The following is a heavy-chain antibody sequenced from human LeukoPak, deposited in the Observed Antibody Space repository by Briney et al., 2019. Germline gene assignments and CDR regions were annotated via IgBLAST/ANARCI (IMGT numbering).Heavy chain of an antibody. J-gene: IGHJ5*02. Sequence: SETLSLTCTVSGASIRSHYWSWLRQPPGKGLEWIGYIYGSGSTDYNPSLKSRVTISIDTSKNQLYLKVTSVTAADTAVYYCARGSTRYEAWGQGTLVTVSS. V-gene: IGHV4-59*11. CDR2: IYGSGST. CDR1: GASIRSHY. D-gene: IGHD2-2*01. CDR3: ARGSTRYEA.